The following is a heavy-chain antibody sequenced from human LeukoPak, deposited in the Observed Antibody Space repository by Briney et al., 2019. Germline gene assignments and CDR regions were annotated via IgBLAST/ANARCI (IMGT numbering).Heavy chain of an antibody. Sequence: GASVKVSCKASGYTFTGYYIHWVRQTPGQGLEWMGWINPNSGGTNYAQKFQGWVTMTRDTSISTAYMELSRLRSDDTAVYYCARGALLRFGELLEESFDPWGQGTLVTVSS. CDR2: INPNSGGT. CDR3: ARGALLRFGELLEESFDP. CDR1: GYTFTGYY. V-gene: IGHV1-2*04. D-gene: IGHD3-10*01. J-gene: IGHJ5*02.